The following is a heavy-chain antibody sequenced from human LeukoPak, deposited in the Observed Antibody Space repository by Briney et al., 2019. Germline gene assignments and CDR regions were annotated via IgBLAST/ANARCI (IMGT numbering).Heavy chain of an antibody. Sequence: SETLSLTCTVSGGSIGSYYWSWIRQPPGKGLEWIGYIYYSGSTNYNPSLKSRVTISVDASKNQFSLKLSSVTAADTAVYYCARMNDYGGNSASGRFDYWGQGTLVTVSS. V-gene: IGHV4-59*08. J-gene: IGHJ4*02. CDR3: ARMNDYGGNSASGRFDY. CDR1: GGSIGSYY. CDR2: IYYSGST. D-gene: IGHD4-23*01.